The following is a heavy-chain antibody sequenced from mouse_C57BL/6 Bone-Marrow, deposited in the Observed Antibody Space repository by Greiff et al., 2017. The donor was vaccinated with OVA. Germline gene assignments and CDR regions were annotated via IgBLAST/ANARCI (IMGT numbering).Heavy chain of an antibody. CDR2: IYPGDGDT. D-gene: IGHD2-1*01. CDR1: GYAFSSSW. J-gene: IGHJ2*01. Sequence: QVQLQQSGPELVKPGASVKISCMASGYAFSSSWMNWVKQRPGKGLEWIGRIYPGDGDTNYNGKFKGKATLTADKSSSTAYMQLSSLTSEDSAVYFCAVYGNYDYWGQGTTLTVSS. V-gene: IGHV1-82*01. CDR3: AVYGNYDY.